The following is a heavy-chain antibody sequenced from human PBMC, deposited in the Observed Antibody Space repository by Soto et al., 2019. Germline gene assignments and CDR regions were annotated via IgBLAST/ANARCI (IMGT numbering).Heavy chain of an antibody. V-gene: IGHV4-39*01. CDR1: GASISSGNYY. CDR3: VRDPXISVRRQHDXYFDT. CDR2: IFYSGST. J-gene: IGHJ5*02. D-gene: IGHD2-21*01. Sequence: PETLSLTCDVTGASISSGNYYWGWIRQPPGKGQEWFGTIFYSGSTYYNPCLKSRITIWIRSSQNQVSQRLTSVTAAETAVYCCVRDPXISVRRQHDXYFDTWGTGKLVT.